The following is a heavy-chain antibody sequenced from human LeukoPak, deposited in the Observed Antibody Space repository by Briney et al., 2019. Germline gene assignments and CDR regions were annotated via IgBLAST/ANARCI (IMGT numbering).Heavy chain of an antibody. J-gene: IGHJ3*02. CDR2: IYHSGST. Sequence: KPSETLSLTCTVSGYSISSGYYWGWIRQPPGKGLEWIGSIYHSGSTYYNPSLKSRVTISVDTSKNQFSLKLSSVTAADTAVYYCARPLRRGELSPHDAFDIWGQGTMVTVSS. CDR1: GYSISSGYY. D-gene: IGHD3-16*02. CDR3: ARPLRRGELSPHDAFDI. V-gene: IGHV4-38-2*02.